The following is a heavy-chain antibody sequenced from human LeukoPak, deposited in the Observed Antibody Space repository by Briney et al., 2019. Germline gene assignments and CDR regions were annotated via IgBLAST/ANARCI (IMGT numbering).Heavy chain of an antibody. CDR3: AKAHSFASGTYYNGNWFDP. J-gene: IGHJ5*02. D-gene: IGHD3-10*01. Sequence: PRASVTVSCKVTGYTLTELSMHWVRQAPGKGLEWLGGFDPEEGETIYAQKIQGRVTMTEDTSTATAYMELSSLSSEDTAVYYCAKAHSFASGTYYNGNWFDPWGQGTLVTVSS. CDR1: GYTLTELS. CDR2: FDPEEGET. V-gene: IGHV1-24*01.